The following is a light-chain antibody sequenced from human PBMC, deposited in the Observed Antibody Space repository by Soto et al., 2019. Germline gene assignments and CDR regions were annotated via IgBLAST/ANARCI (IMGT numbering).Light chain of an antibody. CDR1: SSDVGGYNY. CDR2: EVN. CDR3: RSYAGSNGYV. Sequence: QSVLTQPPSASGSPGQSVTIACTGTSSDVGGYNYVSWYQQPPGQAHQLMIHEVNQPPSGVPDRFSGSKSGNAASLTVSGLQAEDEADYYCRSYAGSNGYVFGTGTKLTVL. V-gene: IGLV2-8*01. J-gene: IGLJ1*01.